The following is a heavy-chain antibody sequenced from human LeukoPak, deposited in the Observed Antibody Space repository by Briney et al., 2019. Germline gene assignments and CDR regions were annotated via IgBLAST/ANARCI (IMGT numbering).Heavy chain of an antibody. D-gene: IGHD2-21*01. J-gene: IGHJ6*03. CDR1: GYIFTSNW. CDR3: ARLSLVIATNYYDMDV. Sequence: GESLKISCKGSGYIFTSNWIGWVRQMPGKGLEWMGIIYPGDSDTRYSPSFQGQVTISVDKSISTAYLQWSSLKVSDTAMYYCARLSLVIATNYYDMDVWGKGTTVIVSS. V-gene: IGHV5-51*01. CDR2: IYPGDSDT.